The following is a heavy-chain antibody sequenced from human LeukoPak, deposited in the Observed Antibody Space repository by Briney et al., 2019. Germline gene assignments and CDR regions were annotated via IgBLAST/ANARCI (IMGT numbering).Heavy chain of an antibody. D-gene: IGHD2-2*01. CDR3: AKDPEGYCGTTSCYYYMDV. CDR2: IRYDGTNK. Sequence: PGGSLRLSRAASGFTFSNYGMHWVRQAPGKGLEWVAFIRYDGTNKYYADSVRGRFTISRDNSRNTLYLQMNSLRAEDTAVYYCAKDPEGYCGTTSCYYYMDVWGEGTTVTVSS. J-gene: IGHJ6*03. V-gene: IGHV3-30*02. CDR1: GFTFSNYG.